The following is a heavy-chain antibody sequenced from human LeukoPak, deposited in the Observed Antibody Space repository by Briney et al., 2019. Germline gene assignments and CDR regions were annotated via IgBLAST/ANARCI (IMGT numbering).Heavy chain of an antibody. J-gene: IGHJ4*02. CDR3: ARDLGVVVPVAIRAIGEDY. D-gene: IGHD2-2*02. CDR2: INPSGGST. V-gene: IGHV1-46*01. CDR1: AYSFTAYY. Sequence: GASVKVSCKASAYSFTAYYLHWVRQTPGQGLEWMGIINPSGGSTSYAQKFQGRVTMTRDTSTSTVYMELSSLRSEDTAVYYCARDLGVVVPVAIRAIGEDYWGQGTLVTVSS.